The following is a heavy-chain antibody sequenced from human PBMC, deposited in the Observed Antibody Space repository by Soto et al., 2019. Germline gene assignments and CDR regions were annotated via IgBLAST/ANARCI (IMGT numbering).Heavy chain of an antibody. D-gene: IGHD2-2*02. CDR3: ARVSAIRSPYYYYGMDV. Sequence: EVQLVESGGGLVQPGGSLRLSCAASGFTFSSYDMHWVRQATGKGLEWVSAIGTAGDTYYPGSVKGRFTISRENAKNSLYLQMNSLRAEDTAVYYCARVSAIRSPYYYYGMDVWGQGTTVTVSS. J-gene: IGHJ6*02. V-gene: IGHV3-13*01. CDR1: GFTFSSYD. CDR2: IGTAGDT.